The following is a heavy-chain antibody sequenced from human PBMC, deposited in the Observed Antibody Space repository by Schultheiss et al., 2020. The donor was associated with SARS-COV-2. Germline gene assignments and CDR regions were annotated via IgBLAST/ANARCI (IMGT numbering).Heavy chain of an antibody. CDR1: GGSFSGYY. CDR2: INHSGST. J-gene: IGHJ4*02. V-gene: IGHV4-34*01. CDR3: ARVGYSSGWYPDY. Sequence: SETLSLTCAVYGGSFSGYYWSWIRQPPGKGLEWIGEINHSGSTNYNPSLKSRVTISVDTSKNQFSLKLSSVTAADTAVYYCARVGYSSGWYPDYWGQGTLVTVSS. D-gene: IGHD6-19*01.